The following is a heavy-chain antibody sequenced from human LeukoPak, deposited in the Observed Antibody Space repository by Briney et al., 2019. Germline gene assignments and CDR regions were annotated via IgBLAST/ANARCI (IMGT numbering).Heavy chain of an antibody. J-gene: IGHJ4*02. V-gene: IGHV1-2*02. Sequence: GASVKVSCKASGYTFTGYYMHWVRHTPGQGVEWMGWINTNSGGTNYAQKVQGSVTMTRHTSISTAYMEPSRLRSDDTAVYYCARVRMLYWNENSDYWGRGTRATVTS. CDR3: ARVRMLYWNENSDY. D-gene: IGHD2-8*02. CDR1: GYTFTGYY. CDR2: INTNSGGT.